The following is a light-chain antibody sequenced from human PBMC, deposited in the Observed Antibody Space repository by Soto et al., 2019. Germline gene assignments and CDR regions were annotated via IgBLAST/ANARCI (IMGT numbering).Light chain of an antibody. CDR1: QSIGSW. V-gene: IGKV1-5*03. J-gene: IGKJ4*01. Sequence: DIQMTQSPSTLSASVGDRVTITCRASQSIGSWVAWYQQKTGKAPKLLIYKASVLHSGVSSRFSGSGSGAEYPLTISSLQPDDFATYYCQQYASYSSLTFGGGTTVEIK. CDR2: KAS. CDR3: QQYASYSSLT.